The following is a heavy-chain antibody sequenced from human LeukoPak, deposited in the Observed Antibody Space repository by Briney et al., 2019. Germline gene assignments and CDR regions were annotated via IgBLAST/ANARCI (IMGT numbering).Heavy chain of an antibody. D-gene: IGHD5-24*01. V-gene: IGHV1-2*02. J-gene: IGHJ4*02. Sequence: ASVKVSCKASGYTFTGYYMHWVRQAPGQGLEWMGWINPNSGGTNYAQKFQGRVTMTRDTSISTAYMELSSLRSEDTAVYYCARGRGLRDGYNLGYWGQGTLVTVSS. CDR3: ARGRGLRDGYNLGY. CDR1: GYTFTGYY. CDR2: INPNSGGT.